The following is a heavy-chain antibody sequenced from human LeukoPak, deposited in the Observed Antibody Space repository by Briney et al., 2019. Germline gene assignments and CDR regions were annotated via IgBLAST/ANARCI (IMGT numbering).Heavy chain of an antibody. CDR2: INPNSGGT. CDR1: GYTFTGYY. J-gene: IGHJ1*01. Sequence: ASVKVSCKASGYTFTGYYMHWVRQAPGQGLEWMRWINPNSGGTNYAQKFQGWVTMTRDTSISTAYMELSRLRSDDTAVYYCARVGKPSMAPFQHWGQGTLVTVSS. V-gene: IGHV1-2*04. CDR3: ARVGKPSMAPFQH. D-gene: IGHD1-1*01.